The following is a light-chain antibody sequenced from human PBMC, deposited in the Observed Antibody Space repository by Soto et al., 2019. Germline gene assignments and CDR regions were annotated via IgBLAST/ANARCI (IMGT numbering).Light chain of an antibody. J-gene: IGLJ2*01. V-gene: IGLV2-14*01. CDR3: SSYTSSSTYVL. CDR1: SSDVGGYNY. Sequence: QSALTQPASGSGSPGQSITISCTGTSSDVGGYNYVSWYKQHPGKAPKLMIYDVSNRPSGVSNRFSGSKSGNTASLTISGLQAEDEADYYCSSYTSSSTYVLFGGGTKLTVL. CDR2: DVS.